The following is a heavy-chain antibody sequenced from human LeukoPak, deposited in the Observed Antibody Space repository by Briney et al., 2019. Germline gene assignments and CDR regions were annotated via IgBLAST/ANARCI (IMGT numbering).Heavy chain of an antibody. CDR3: ARYCSSTSCYYRWFDP. CDR2: IYHSGST. Sequence: SQTLSLTCAVSGGSISSGGYSWSWIRQPLGKGLEWIGYIYHSGSTYYNPSLKSRVTISVDRSKNQFSLKLSSVTAADTAVYYCARYCSSTSCYYRWFDPWGQGTLVTVSS. D-gene: IGHD2-2*01. J-gene: IGHJ5*02. V-gene: IGHV4-30-2*01. CDR1: GGSISSGGYS.